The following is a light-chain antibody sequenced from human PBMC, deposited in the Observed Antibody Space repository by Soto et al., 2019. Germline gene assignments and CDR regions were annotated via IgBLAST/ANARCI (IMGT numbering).Light chain of an antibody. CDR2: RNN. Sequence: QSVLIQPPSASGTPGQRVTISCSGSSSNIGTYYVYWYQQLPGTAPKLLIYRNNQRPSGVPDRFSGSKSGTSASLAISGLRSEDETDYYCAAWDDSLSAWVFGGGTKLTVL. J-gene: IGLJ3*02. CDR3: AAWDDSLSAWV. CDR1: SSNIGTYY. V-gene: IGLV1-47*01.